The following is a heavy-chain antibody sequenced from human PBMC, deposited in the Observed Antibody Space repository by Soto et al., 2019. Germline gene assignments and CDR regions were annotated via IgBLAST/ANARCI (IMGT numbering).Heavy chain of an antibody. Sequence: PSETLSLTCSVSGGTISGYYWTWIRQPAGKGLEWIGRIYSSGNTKYNPSLQSRVTMSLDTSNNQFSLRLTSVTAADTAVYYCARGQRFSDWFDPWGQGTLVTVSS. CDR2: IYSSGNT. V-gene: IGHV4-4*07. D-gene: IGHD3-3*01. CDR3: ARGQRFSDWFDP. CDR1: GGTISGYY. J-gene: IGHJ5*02.